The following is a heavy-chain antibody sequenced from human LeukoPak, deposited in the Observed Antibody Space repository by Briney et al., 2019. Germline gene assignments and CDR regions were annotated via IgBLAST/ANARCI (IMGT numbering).Heavy chain of an antibody. CDR2: INHSGST. D-gene: IGHD5-18*01. CDR1: GGSFSGYY. J-gene: IGHJ4*02. Sequence: SETLSLTCAVYGGSFSGYYWSWIRQPPGKGLEWIGEINHSGSTNYNPSLKSRVTISADTSKNQFSLKLSSVTAADTAVYYCARGRTGKQLAFDYWGQGTLVTVSS. V-gene: IGHV4-34*01. CDR3: ARGRTGKQLAFDY.